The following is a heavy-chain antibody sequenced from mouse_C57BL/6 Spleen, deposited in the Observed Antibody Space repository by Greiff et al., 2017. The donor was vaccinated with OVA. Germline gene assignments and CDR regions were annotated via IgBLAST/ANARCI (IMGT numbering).Heavy chain of an antibody. D-gene: IGHD1-1*01. CDR2: IYPGNSDT. Sequence: VQLQQSGTVLARPGASVKMSCKTSGYTFTSYWMHWVKQRPGQGLEWIGAIYPGNSDTSYNQKFKGKAKLTAVTSASTAYMELSSLTNEDSAVYYCTKPYYYGSSYYFDYWGQGTTLTVSS. CDR3: TKPYYYGSSYYFDY. V-gene: IGHV1-5*01. CDR1: GYTFTSYW. J-gene: IGHJ2*01.